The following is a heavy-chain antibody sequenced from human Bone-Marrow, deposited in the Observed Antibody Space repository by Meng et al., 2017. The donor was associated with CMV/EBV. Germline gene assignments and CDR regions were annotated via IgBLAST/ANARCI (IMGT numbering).Heavy chain of an antibody. D-gene: IGHD6-13*01. V-gene: IGHV6-1*01. J-gene: IGHJ6*02. Sequence: QTLSLTCAISGDSVSSNSAAWNWIRQSPSRGLEWLGRTYYRSKWYNDYAVSVKSRITINPDTSKNQFSLQLNSVTPEDTAVYYCARDRVEAAGKYYYYYYGMDVWGQGTTVTVSS. CDR2: TYYRSKWYN. CDR1: GDSVSSNSAA. CDR3: ARDRVEAAGKYYYYYYGMDV.